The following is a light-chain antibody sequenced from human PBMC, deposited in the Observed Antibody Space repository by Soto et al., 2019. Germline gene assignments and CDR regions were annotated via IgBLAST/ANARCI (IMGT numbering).Light chain of an antibody. Sequence: QSVLTQPPSASGTPGQRVTISCSGSSSNIGNNNVYWYQQLPGTAPKLLIYRNNQRPSGVPDRFSGSKSGTSASLAISGLRSEDEADYYCAAWDDRLSGFVFGTGTKVP. CDR2: RNN. V-gene: IGLV1-47*01. J-gene: IGLJ1*01. CDR1: SSNIGNNN. CDR3: AAWDDRLSGFV.